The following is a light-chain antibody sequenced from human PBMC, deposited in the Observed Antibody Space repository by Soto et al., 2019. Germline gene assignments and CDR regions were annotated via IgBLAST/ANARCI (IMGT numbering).Light chain of an antibody. J-gene: IGKJ1*01. CDR1: QSVSSN. CDR2: GAS. Sequence: EIVMTQSPATLSVSPGERATLSCRASQSVSSNLAWYQQKPGQAPRLLIYGASTRATGIPARFSGSGSGTELTLTFSSLQSEDFAVYYCQQYNNWPRTFGQGTKVDIK. CDR3: QQYNNWPRT. V-gene: IGKV3-15*01.